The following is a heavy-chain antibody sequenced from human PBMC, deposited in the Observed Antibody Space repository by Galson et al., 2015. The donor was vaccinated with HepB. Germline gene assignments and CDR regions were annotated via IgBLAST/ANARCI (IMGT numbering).Heavy chain of an antibody. CDR3: ARPGRYCSSTSCYFDY. CDR1: GFTFSSYW. V-gene: IGHV3-7*01. J-gene: IGHJ4*02. CDR2: IKQDGSEK. D-gene: IGHD2-2*01. Sequence: LRLSCAASGFTFSSYWMSWVRQAPGKGLEWVANIKQDGSEKYYVDSVKGRFTISRDNAKNSLYLQMNSLRAEDTAVYYCARPGRYCSSTSCYFDYWGQGTLVTVSS.